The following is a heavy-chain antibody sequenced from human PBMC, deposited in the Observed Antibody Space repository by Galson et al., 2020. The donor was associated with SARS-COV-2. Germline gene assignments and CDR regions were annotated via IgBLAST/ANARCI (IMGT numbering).Heavy chain of an antibody. CDR1: GFTFSGAV. V-gene: IGHV3-73*01. CDR2: SRSRANNYAT. Sequence: QLGESLKISCAASGFTFSGAVMHWVRQASGKGLEWVGRSRSRANNYATGYAASVKGRFIISRDDSKKTAYLQMNSLKTEDTAVYYCTTINYWGQGTLVTVSS. CDR3: TTINY. J-gene: IGHJ4*02.